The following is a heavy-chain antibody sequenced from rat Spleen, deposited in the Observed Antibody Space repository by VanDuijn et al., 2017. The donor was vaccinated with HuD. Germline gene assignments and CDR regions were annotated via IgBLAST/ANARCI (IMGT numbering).Heavy chain of an antibody. CDR3: TTMYTTDYYPYLYFDF. CDR2: ISYDGSST. Sequence: EVQLVESGGGLVQPGKSLKLSCAASGFTFSNYDMAWVRQAPTKGLEWVASISYDGSSTYYRDSVKGRFTISRDNAKNTQYLQMDSLRSEDTATYYCTTMYTTDYYPYLYFDFWGPGTMVTVSS. J-gene: IGHJ1*01. V-gene: IGHV5-20*01. D-gene: IGHD1-6*01. CDR1: GFTFSNYD.